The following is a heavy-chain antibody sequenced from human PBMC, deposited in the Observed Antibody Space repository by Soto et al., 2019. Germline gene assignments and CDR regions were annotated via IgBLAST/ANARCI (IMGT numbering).Heavy chain of an antibody. CDR1: GFTFASST. J-gene: IGHJ5*02. D-gene: IGHD3-16*02. CDR3: AAGYLNWFDP. Sequence: SVKVSCKVSGFTFASSTVQWVRQARGQRLECIGWIVVGSGNTNYAQKFQVRVTISRDMSTRTAYMELSSLTSEDTAVYYCAAGYLNWFDPWGQGTLVTVSS. CDR2: IVVGSGNT. V-gene: IGHV1-58*01.